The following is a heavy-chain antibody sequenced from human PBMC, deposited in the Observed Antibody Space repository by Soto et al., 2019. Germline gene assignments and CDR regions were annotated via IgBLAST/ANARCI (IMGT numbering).Heavy chain of an antibody. J-gene: IGHJ4*02. Sequence: SESLSLTCAVYGRSLVGYYLTGIRQPPGTGLEWIGEINHSGSTNYNPSLKSRVTISVDTSKNQFSLKLTSVTAADTAVYYCARDKITGLFDYWGQGTLVTVSS. CDR2: INHSGST. V-gene: IGHV4-34*01. CDR3: ARDKITGLFDY. CDR1: GRSLVGYY. D-gene: IGHD2-8*02.